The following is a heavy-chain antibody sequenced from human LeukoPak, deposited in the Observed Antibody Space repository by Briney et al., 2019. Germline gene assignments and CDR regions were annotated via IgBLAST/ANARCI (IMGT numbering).Heavy chain of an antibody. J-gene: IGHJ5*02. Sequence: SETLSLTCTVSGGSISSYYWSWIRQPAGKGLEWIGRIYTSGSTNYNPSLKSRVTISVDTSKNQFSLKLSSVTAADTAVYYCARGLYYYDSSGYNPWGQGTLVTVSS. CDR3: ARGLYYYDSSGYNP. V-gene: IGHV4-4*07. D-gene: IGHD3-22*01. CDR2: IYTSGST. CDR1: GGSISSYY.